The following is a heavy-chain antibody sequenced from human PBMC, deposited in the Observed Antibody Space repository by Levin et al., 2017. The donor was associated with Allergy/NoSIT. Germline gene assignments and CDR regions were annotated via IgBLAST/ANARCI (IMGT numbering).Heavy chain of an antibody. D-gene: IGHD1-26*01. J-gene: IGHJ4*02. CDR1: GYTFTGYY. Sequence: ASVKVSCKTSGYTFTGYYINWVRQAPGQGLEWMGWINPNSGGANYAQNFQGRVTMNGDMSTFTAYMELSSLKSDDTAVYYCAIDTHSGTYHQMDYWGQGTLVTVSS. CDR3: AIDTHSGTYHQMDY. V-gene: IGHV1-2*02. CDR2: INPNSGGA.